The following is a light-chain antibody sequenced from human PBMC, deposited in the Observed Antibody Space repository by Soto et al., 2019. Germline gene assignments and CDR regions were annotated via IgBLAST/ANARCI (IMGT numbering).Light chain of an antibody. CDR2: DTS. Sequence: EVVMRQSPATLSVSPGEGATLXXXASQEIGDTLAWYQHKPGQTPRLLIYDTSTRATGVPTRFSGSRSGAEFTLTINSLQSEDFAVYYCQPYKNWPLTFGGGTKVDIK. CDR1: QEIGDT. J-gene: IGKJ4*01. V-gene: IGKV3-15*01. CDR3: QPYKNWPLT.